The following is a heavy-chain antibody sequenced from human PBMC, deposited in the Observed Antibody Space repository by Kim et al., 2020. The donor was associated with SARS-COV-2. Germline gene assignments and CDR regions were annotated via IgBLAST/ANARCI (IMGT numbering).Heavy chain of an antibody. V-gene: IGHV3-48*02. J-gene: IGHJ4*02. CDR3: ARDGNRVGDLDE. Sequence: YYADSVKGRFTISRDNAKNSLYLQMDSLRDDETAIYYCARDGNRVGDLDEWGQGTLVTVS. D-gene: IGHD2-21*01.